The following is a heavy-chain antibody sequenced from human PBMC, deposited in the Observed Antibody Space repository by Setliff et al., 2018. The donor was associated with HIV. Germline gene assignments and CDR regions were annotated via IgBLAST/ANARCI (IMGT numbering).Heavy chain of an antibody. CDR2: IGGTTI. CDR1: GLTFSSYA. V-gene: IGHV3-21*06. D-gene: IGHD2-15*01. J-gene: IGHJ4*02. Sequence: PGGSLRLSCAASGLTFSSYAMTWVRQAPGKGLEWVSAIGGTTIYYADSVKGRFTISRDNAKNSLYLEMNSLRAEETAVYYCARDLRSSHGSPNYFDYWGRGALVTVSS. CDR3: ARDLRSSHGSPNYFDY.